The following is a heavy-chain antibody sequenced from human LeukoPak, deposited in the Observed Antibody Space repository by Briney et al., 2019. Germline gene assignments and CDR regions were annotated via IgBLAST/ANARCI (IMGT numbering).Heavy chain of an antibody. J-gene: IGHJ3*02. D-gene: IGHD2-8*01. CDR1: GYTFTSYG. V-gene: IGHV1-18*01. Sequence: ASVKVSCKASGYTFTSYGINRVRQAPGQGLEWMGWISAYNGDTNYAQKLQGRVTMTTDTSTTTAYMELRSLRSDDTALYFCARGSDIVLMVYAQAPLDIWGQGTMVTVSS. CDR2: ISAYNGDT. CDR3: ARGSDIVLMVYAQAPLDI.